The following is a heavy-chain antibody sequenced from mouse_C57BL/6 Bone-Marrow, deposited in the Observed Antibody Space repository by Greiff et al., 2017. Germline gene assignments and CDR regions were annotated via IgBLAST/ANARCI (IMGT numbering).Heavy chain of an antibody. J-gene: IGHJ1*03. CDR3: ARTGTGRDFDV. CDR2: IDPSDSYT. D-gene: IGHD4-1*01. CDR1: GYTFTSYW. V-gene: IGHV1-69*01. Sequence: QVQLQQPGAELVMPGASVKLSCKASGYTFTSYWMLWVKQRPGQGLEWIGEIDPSDSYTNYNQKFKGKSTLTVDKSSSTAYMQLSSLTSEDSAVYYCARTGTGRDFDVWGRGTTVTVSS.